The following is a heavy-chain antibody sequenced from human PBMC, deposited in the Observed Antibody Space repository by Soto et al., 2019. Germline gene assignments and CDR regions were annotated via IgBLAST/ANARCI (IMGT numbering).Heavy chain of an antibody. CDR3: AKRAVVGAARYFDY. J-gene: IGHJ4*02. D-gene: IGHD2-15*01. CDR2: IGASTNP. V-gene: IGHV3-23*01. Sequence: GGSLRLSCAASGFTFSDYAMCWVRQAPGKGLQWVSTIGASTNPYYPDSVKGRFTISRDNSKNTLYLQMNSLRAEDTAVYYCAKRAVVGAARYFDYWGLGTLVTVPQ. CDR1: GFTFSDYA.